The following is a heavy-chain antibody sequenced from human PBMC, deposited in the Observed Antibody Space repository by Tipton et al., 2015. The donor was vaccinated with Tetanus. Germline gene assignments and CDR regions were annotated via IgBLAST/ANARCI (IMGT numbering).Heavy chain of an antibody. Sequence: SLRLSCAASGFTFSFYWMNWVRQAPGKGLQWVASISSTSSYIYYADSLKGRFTISRDNTKNSLYLQINSLRAEDAALYYCVSGRTLDYWGQGTLVTVSS. J-gene: IGHJ4*02. D-gene: IGHD1-26*01. CDR2: ISSTSSYI. CDR1: GFTFSFYW. CDR3: VSGRTLDY. V-gene: IGHV3-21*06.